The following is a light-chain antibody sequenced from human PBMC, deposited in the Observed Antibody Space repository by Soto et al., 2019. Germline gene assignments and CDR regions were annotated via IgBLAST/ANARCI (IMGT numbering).Light chain of an antibody. Sequence: QSALTQPASVSGSPGQSITISCTGTSSDVGANIFVSWYQQHPGKVPKLMIYTVSSRPSGVSQRFSGSKSGNTASLTISGLQAEDEADYSCCSHAGSYTYVFGPGTKLTVL. CDR2: TVS. CDR1: SSDVGANIF. J-gene: IGLJ1*01. CDR3: CSHAGSYTYV. V-gene: IGLV2-14*01.